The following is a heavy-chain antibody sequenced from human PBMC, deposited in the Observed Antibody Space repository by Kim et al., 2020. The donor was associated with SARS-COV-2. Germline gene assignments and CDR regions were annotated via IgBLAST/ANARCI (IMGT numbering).Heavy chain of an antibody. J-gene: IGHJ5*02. CDR3: ARLYSDWFDP. D-gene: IGHD2-21*01. Sequence: TTYHPSLKSRVTISVDTSKNQFSLKLSSVTAADTAVYYCARLYSDWFDPWGQGTLVTVSS. V-gene: IGHV4-59*08. CDR2: T.